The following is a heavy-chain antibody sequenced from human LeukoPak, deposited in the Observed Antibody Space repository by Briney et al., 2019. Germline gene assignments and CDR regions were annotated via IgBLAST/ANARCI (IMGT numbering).Heavy chain of an antibody. J-gene: IGHJ4*02. V-gene: IGHV3-48*04. CDR2: ISSSSSTI. Sequence: PGGSLRLSCAASGFTFSSYSMNWVRQAPGKGLEWVSYISSSSSTIYYADSVKGRFTISRDNAKNSLYLQMNSLRAEDTAVYYCARRATRSGDYWGQGTLVTDSS. CDR3: ARRATRSGDY. CDR1: GFTFSSYS.